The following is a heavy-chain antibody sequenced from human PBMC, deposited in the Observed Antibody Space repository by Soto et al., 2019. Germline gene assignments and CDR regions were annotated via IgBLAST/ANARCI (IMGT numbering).Heavy chain of an antibody. D-gene: IGHD2-15*01. CDR3: ARGSAGSDSVVVVPAIDFYSFDT. Sequence: QVQLVESGGGVVQPGRSLRLSCAASGFTLSSYGMHWVRQAPGKGLEWVAVIWYDGDKKYYADSVKVRFTISRDESKNTVYLHMSSLRGEDTGVYYCARGSAGSDSVVVVPAIDFYSFDTWVQGTLVSVSS. V-gene: IGHV3-33*01. J-gene: IGHJ4*02. CDR1: GFTLSSYG. CDR2: IWYDGDKK.